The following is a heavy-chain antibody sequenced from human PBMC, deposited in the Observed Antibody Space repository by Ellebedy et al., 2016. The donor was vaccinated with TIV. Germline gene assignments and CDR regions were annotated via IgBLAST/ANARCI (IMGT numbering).Heavy chain of an antibody. D-gene: IGHD2-15*01. Sequence: MPSETLSLTCSVSGASMRSDYWSWVRQPPGKGLEWIGYIFYSGSTNYNPSLKSRVAISLDKSNTQFSLKLTSVTAADTAVYFCVRQVGFKAATLRHNYFGPWGPGILVTVSS. CDR1: GASMRSDY. J-gene: IGHJ5*02. CDR3: VRQVGFKAATLRHNYFGP. V-gene: IGHV4-59*08. CDR2: IFYSGST.